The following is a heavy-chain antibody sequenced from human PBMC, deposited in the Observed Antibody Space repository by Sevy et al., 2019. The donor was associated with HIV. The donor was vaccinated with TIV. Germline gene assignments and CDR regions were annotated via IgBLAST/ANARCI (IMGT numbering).Heavy chain of an antibody. CDR1: GYTFTDYY. D-gene: IGHD3-3*01. J-gene: IGHJ4*02. V-gene: IGHV1-2*06. CDR2: INPNSGGT. Sequence: ASVKVSCKTSGYTFTDYYMHWVRQAPGQGLEWMGRINPNSGGTNYPQKFEGRVTMTRDTSISKAYMELNRLTSDDTAVYYCARRYDFWSGYYGFDYWGQGTLVTVSS. CDR3: ARRYDFWSGYYGFDY.